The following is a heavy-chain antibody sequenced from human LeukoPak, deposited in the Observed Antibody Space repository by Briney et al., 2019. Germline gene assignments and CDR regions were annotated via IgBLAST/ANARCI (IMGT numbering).Heavy chain of an antibody. CDR2: IIPIFGTA. V-gene: IGHV1-69*13. D-gene: IGHD1-26*01. CDR3: ARDSGANTAYRY. Sequence: GASVKVSCKASGYTFTGYYMHWVRQAPGQGLEWMGGIIPIFGTANCAQKFQGRVTITADESTSTAYMELSSLRSEDTAVYYCARDSGANTAYRYWGQGTLVTVSS. CDR1: GYTFTGYY. J-gene: IGHJ4*02.